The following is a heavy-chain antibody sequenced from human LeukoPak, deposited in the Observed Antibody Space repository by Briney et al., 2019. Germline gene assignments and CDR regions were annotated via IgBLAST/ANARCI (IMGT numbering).Heavy chain of an antibody. Sequence: GGSLRLSCATSGFTVSTNYVSWVRQAPGKGLEWVSLIYNDGRADYADFVKGRFAISRDSSKDTVYLQMNSLRADATAVYYCNFRQDYWGQGILVTVSS. CDR1: GFTVSTNY. CDR3: NFRQDY. CDR2: IYNDGRA. J-gene: IGHJ4*02. V-gene: IGHV3-53*01.